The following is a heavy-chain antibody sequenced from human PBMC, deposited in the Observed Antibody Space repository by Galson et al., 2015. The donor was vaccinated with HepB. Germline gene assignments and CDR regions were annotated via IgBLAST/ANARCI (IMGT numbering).Heavy chain of an antibody. CDR3: ARAGGYGSGSYLPLHKHKIHYYGMDV. D-gene: IGHD3-10*01. CDR2: ISAYDGNT. CDR1: GYTFTSYG. Sequence: SVKVSCKASGYTFTSYGIGWVRQAPGQGLEWMGWISAYDGNTNYAQKLQGRVTMTTDTSTSTAYMELRSLRSDDTAVYCCARAGGYGSGSYLPLHKHKIHYYGMDVWGQGTTVTVSS. V-gene: IGHV1-18*04. J-gene: IGHJ6*02.